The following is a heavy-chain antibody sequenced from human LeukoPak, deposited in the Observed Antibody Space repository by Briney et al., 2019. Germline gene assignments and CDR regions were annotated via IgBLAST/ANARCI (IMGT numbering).Heavy chain of an antibody. J-gene: IGHJ4*02. CDR2: INDSGTT. D-gene: IGHD3-22*01. Sequence: SETLSLTCAVYGGSFSGYNWNWIRQTPGKGLDWIGEINDSGTTNYNPSLRSRLTMSIDTSKKQFSLSLTSATAADTAVYYCASTYYDPGGFSPFDYWGQGTLVTVSS. CDR1: GGSFSGYN. V-gene: IGHV4-34*01. CDR3: ASTYYDPGGFSPFDY.